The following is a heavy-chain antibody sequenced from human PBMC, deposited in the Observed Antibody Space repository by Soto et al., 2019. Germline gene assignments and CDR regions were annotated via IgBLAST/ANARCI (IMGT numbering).Heavy chain of an antibody. CDR2: INPNSGGT. Sequence: WVRQAPGQGLEWMGWINPNSGGTNYAQKFQGWVTMTRDTSISTAYMELSRLRSDDTAVYYCARVRGYCSSTSCYNPRGPDNYGMDVWGQGTTVTVSS. J-gene: IGHJ6*02. CDR3: ARVRGYCSSTSCYNPRGPDNYGMDV. V-gene: IGHV1-2*04. D-gene: IGHD2-2*03.